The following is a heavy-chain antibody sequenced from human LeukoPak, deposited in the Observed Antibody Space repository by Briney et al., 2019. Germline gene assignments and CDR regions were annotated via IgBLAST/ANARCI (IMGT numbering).Heavy chain of an antibody. J-gene: IGHJ4*02. CDR1: GYSIGSGYY. Sequence: SETLSLTCTVSGYSIGSGYYWGWIRQPPGKGLEWIGSIYHSGSTYYNPSLKSRVTISVDTSKNQFSLKLSSVTAADTAVYYCARDPDIVVVPAADWGQGTLVTVSS. V-gene: IGHV4-38-2*02. D-gene: IGHD2-2*01. CDR2: IYHSGST. CDR3: ARDPDIVVVPAAD.